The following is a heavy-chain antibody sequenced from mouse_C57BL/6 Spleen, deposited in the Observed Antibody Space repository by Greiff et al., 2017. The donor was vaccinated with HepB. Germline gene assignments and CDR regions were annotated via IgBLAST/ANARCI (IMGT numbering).Heavy chain of an antibody. CDR2: IHPNSGST. CDR3: ARSLIYGPFAW. J-gene: IGHJ3*01. CDR1: GYTFTSYW. Sequence: QVHVKQPGAELVKPGASVKLSCKASGYTFTSYWMHWVKQRPGQGLEWIGMIHPNSGSTNYNEKFKSKATLTVDKSSSTAYMQLSSLTSEDAAVYYCARSLIYGPFAWWGQGTLVTVSA. D-gene: IGHD1-1*02. V-gene: IGHV1-64*01.